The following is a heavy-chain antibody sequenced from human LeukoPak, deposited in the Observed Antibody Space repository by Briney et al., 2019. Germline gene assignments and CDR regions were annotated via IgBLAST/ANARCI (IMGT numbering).Heavy chain of an antibody. CDR2: IHSGGTT. CDR3: ARGLRLSSWYLTLGY. Sequence: SETLSLTCTVSGDSISDDYYTWMRQPAGKGLEWIGRIHSGGTTNYNPSLMSRVTLSIDKSKKHISLRLTSVTAADTALYYCARGLRLSSWYLTLGYWGQGTLVTVSS. D-gene: IGHD6-13*01. V-gene: IGHV4-4*07. J-gene: IGHJ4*02. CDR1: GDSISDDY.